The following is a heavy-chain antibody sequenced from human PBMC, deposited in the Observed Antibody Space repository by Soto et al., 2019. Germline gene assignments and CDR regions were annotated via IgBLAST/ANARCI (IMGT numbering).Heavy chain of an antibody. CDR2: ISSSGSTI. J-gene: IGHJ6*02. CDR3: ARVGVPAAIDVWDYYYYGMDV. V-gene: IGHV3-48*03. CDR1: GFTFSSYE. D-gene: IGHD2-2*01. Sequence: EVQLVESGGGLVQPGGSLRLSCAASGFTFSSYEMNWVRQSPGKGLEWVSYISSSGSTIYYADSVKGRFTISRDNAKNSLYLQMNSLRAEDTAVYYCARVGVPAAIDVWDYYYYGMDVWGQGTTVTVSS.